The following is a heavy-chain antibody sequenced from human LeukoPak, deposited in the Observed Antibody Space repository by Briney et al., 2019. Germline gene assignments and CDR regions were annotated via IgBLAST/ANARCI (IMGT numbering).Heavy chain of an antibody. Sequence: PSVTLSLPRTVSGGSLRNYYWSWVRQSPGKGLESIGYIYYSATTKYHPSIQSRVPISIATSKNQCSLKLSSVTAADTAMFFCARLVVGNYFDYWGQGTLVTVSS. V-gene: IGHV4-59*08. CDR3: ARLVVGNYFDY. J-gene: IGHJ4*02. CDR1: GGSLRNYY. D-gene: IGHD6-19*01. CDR2: IYYSATT.